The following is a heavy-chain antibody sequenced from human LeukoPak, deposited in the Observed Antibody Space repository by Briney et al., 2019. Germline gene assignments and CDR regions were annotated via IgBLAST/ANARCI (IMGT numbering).Heavy chain of an antibody. Sequence: ASVKVSCKASGYTFTGYYMHWVRLVPGQGLEWMGWIIPNSGGTKYGQKFQGRVTMTRDTSIRTAYMELSNLESDDTAVYYCARGGRSAYNWFDPWGQGTLVTVSS. J-gene: IGHJ5*02. V-gene: IGHV1-2*02. CDR2: IIPNSGGT. CDR3: ARGGRSAYNWFDP. D-gene: IGHD1-26*01. CDR1: GYTFTGYY.